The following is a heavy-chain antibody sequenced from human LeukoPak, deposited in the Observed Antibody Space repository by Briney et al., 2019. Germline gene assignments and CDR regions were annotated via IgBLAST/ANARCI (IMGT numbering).Heavy chain of an antibody. D-gene: IGHD6-13*01. V-gene: IGHV4-61*02. CDR1: GGSISSGSYY. CDR3: ASIAAAGRPPYYYYMDV. Sequence: SETLSLTCAVSGGSISSGSYYWSWIRQPAGKGLEWIGRIYTSGSTNYNPSLKSRVTISVDTSKNQFSLKLSSVTAADTAVYYCASIAAAGRPPYYYYMDVWGKGTTVTISS. CDR2: IYTSGST. J-gene: IGHJ6*03.